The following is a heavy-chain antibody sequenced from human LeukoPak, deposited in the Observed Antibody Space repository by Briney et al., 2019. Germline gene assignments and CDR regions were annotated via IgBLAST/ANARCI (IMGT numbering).Heavy chain of an antibody. V-gene: IGHV4-4*07. J-gene: IGHJ5*02. CDR1: GGSISRYY. D-gene: IGHD3-10*01. Sequence: SETLSLTCTVSGGSISRYYWSWIRQPAGKGLEWIGRIYTSGSTNYNPSLKSRVTMSVDTSKNQFSLKLSSVTAADTAVYYCARDPYYGSGIGWFDPWGQGTLVTVSS. CDR3: ARDPYYGSGIGWFDP. CDR2: IYTSGST.